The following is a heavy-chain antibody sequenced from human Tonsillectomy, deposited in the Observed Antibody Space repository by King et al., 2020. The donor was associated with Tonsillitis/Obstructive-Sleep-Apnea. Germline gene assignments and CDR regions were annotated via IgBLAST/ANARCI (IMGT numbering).Heavy chain of an antibody. CDR3: ARLVSLDAVDI. Sequence: QLVQSGAEVKKPGSSVKVSCKASGGSLRSYVTSWVRQAPGQGLEWMGGIIPMYGTTYYAQRFQDRVTITADESTSTAYMELSSLTSEDTAVYYCARLVSLDAVDIWGQGTKVTVSS. D-gene: IGHD2-8*01. CDR1: GGSLRSYV. J-gene: IGHJ3*02. V-gene: IGHV1-69*01. CDR2: IIPMYGTT.